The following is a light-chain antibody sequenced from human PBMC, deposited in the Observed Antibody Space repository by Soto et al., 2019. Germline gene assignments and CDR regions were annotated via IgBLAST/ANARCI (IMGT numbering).Light chain of an antibody. Sequence: EIVLTQSPATLSLSPGERATLSCRASQSVRTYLAWYQQKPGQPPRLLIYDASNRATGIPARFSGSGSGTDFTLTISSLEPEDFAVYYCQHRSDWPWTFGQGTKVEIK. CDR1: QSVRTY. CDR2: DAS. J-gene: IGKJ1*01. CDR3: QHRSDWPWT. V-gene: IGKV3-11*01.